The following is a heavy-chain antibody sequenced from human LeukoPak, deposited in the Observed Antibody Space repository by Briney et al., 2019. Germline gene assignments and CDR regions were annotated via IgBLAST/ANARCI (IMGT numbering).Heavy chain of an antibody. CDR3: ASSGGQQLVFDY. J-gene: IGHJ4*02. Sequence: GGSLRLSCAASGFTFSSYWMSWVRQAPGKGLEWVANIKQDGSEKYYVDSVKGRFTISRDNSKNTLYLQMNSPRAEDTAVYYCASSGGQQLVFDYWGQGTLVTVSS. CDR2: IKQDGSEK. CDR1: GFTFSSYW. V-gene: IGHV3-7*01. D-gene: IGHD6-13*01.